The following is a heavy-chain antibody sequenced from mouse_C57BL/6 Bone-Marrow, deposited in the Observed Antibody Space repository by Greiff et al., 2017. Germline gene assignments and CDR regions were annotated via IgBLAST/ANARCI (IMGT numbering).Heavy chain of an antibody. D-gene: IGHD1-1*01. J-gene: IGHJ1*03. Sequence: VQLQQSGAELVRPGTSVKVSCKASGYAFTNYLIEWVKQRPGQGLEWIGVINPGSGGTNYNEKFKGKATLTADKSSSTAYMQLSSLTSEDSAVYFCERSGGTVVAPYFDVWGTGTTATVSS. CDR2: INPGSGGT. CDR3: ERSGGTVVAPYFDV. CDR1: GYAFTNYL. V-gene: IGHV1-54*01.